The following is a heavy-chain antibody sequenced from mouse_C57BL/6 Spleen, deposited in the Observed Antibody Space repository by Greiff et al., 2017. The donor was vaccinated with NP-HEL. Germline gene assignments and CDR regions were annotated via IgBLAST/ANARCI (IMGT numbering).Heavy chain of an antibody. J-gene: IGHJ3*01. CDR2: IHPNSGST. V-gene: IGHV1-64*01. CDR1: GYTFTSYW. Sequence: VQLQQSGAELVKPGASVKLSCKASGYTFTSYWMHWVKQRPGQGLEWIGMIHPNSGSTNYNEKFKSKATLPVDKSSSTAYMQLSSLTSEDSAVYDCARHYYGSSPWFAYWGQRTLVTVSA. CDR3: ARHYYGSSPWFAY. D-gene: IGHD1-1*01.